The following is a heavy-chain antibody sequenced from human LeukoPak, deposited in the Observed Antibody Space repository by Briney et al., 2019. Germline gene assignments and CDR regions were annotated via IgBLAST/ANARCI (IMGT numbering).Heavy chain of an antibody. V-gene: IGHV4-4*02. Sequence: SETLSLTCGVSGGSISTTNWWTWVRQPPGEGLEWIGEVHLSGRTHNPSLESRVTMSVDMSENHISLRLTSVTAADTAVYYCAREGGPYRPLDYSGQGTLVTVSS. J-gene: IGHJ4*02. CDR3: AREGGPYRPLDY. CDR2: VHLSGR. CDR1: GGSISTTNW.